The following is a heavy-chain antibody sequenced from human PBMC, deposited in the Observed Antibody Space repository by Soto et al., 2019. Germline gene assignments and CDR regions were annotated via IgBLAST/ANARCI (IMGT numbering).Heavy chain of an antibody. Sequence: SETLSLTCAVYGGSFSGYYWTWIRQPPGTGLEWIGEINHSGSTNYNPSLKSRVTISVDTSKNQFSLKLTSVTAADTAVYYCARDKITGLFDYWGQGTLVTASS. D-gene: IGHD2-8*02. CDR3: ARDKITGLFDY. J-gene: IGHJ4*02. CDR1: GGSFSGYY. V-gene: IGHV4-34*01. CDR2: INHSGST.